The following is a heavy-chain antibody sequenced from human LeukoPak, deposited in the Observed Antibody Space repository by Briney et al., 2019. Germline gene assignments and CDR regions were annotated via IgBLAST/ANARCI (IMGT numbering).Heavy chain of an antibody. CDR2: INSSGSTI. Sequence: PGGSLRLSCAASGFTFSDYYMSWIRQAPGKGLEWVSYINSSGSTIYYADSVKGRFTISRDNAKNSLYLQMNSLRAEDTAIYYCATYRQVLLPFESWGQGTLVTVSS. V-gene: IGHV3-11*01. CDR1: GFTFSDYY. CDR3: ATYRQVLLPFES. J-gene: IGHJ4*02. D-gene: IGHD2-8*02.